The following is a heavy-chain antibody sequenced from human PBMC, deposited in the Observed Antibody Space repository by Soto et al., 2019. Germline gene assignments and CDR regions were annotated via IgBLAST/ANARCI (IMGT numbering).Heavy chain of an antibody. V-gene: IGHV1-18*01. J-gene: IGHJ4*02. CDR2: IRAYNGNT. Sequence: QVQLVQSGAEVKKPGASVKVSCKASGYTFTSYGISWVRQAPGQGLEWMGWIRAYNGNTNYPQKLRGRVTMTTDTSTSTVYLEQRSLRSDDTAVYYCAREGPPSLNWGQGTLFTVSS. CDR1: GYTFTSYG. CDR3: AREGPPSLN. D-gene: IGHD2-2*01.